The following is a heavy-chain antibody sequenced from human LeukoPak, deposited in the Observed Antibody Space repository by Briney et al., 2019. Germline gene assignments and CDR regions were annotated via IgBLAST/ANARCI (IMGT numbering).Heavy chain of an antibody. J-gene: IGHJ3*02. CDR2: IYYSGST. D-gene: IGHD2-2*01. CDR3: ARDSNAFDI. CDR1: GGAITSYY. Sequence: PSETLSLTCSVSGGAITSYYWSWIRQPPGKGLEWIGYIYYSGSTNYNPSLKSRVTISVDTSKNQSSLKLSSVTAADTAVYYCARDSNAFDIWGRGTVVTVSS. V-gene: IGHV4-59*12.